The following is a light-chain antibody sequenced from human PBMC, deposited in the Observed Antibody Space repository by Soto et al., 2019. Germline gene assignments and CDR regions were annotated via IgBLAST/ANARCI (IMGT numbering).Light chain of an antibody. CDR2: EVS. J-gene: IGLJ1*01. V-gene: IGLV2-14*01. CDR3: CSFTSITTYV. Sequence: QSVLTQPASVSVSLGQSITVSCTGTSSDVGAYNYVSWYQQQPGKAPKLMISEVSNRPSGVSNRFSGSKSGNTASLIISGLQAEDEADYYCCSFTSITTYVFGTGTTVTVL. CDR1: SSDVGAYNY.